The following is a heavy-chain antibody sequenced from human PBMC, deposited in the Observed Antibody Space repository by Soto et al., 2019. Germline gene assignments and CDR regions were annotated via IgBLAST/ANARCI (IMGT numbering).Heavy chain of an antibody. J-gene: IGHJ5*02. CDR2: ISPYNGNT. CDR3: ASDQNFFDSSGYYDH. CDR1: GYTFVSYG. Sequence: QIQLVQSAAEVKKPGASVKVSCKTSGYTFVSYGISWVRQAPGQGLEWMGWISPYNGNTNFAQSFRGRVTLTTDTSTDIVYMDLGSLKSDDTAVYYCASDQNFFDSSGYYDHWGQGTLITVSS. D-gene: IGHD3-22*01. V-gene: IGHV1-18*04.